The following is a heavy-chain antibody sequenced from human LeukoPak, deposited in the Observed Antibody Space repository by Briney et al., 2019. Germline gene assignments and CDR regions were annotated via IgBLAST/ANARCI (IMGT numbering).Heavy chain of an antibody. CDR3: ASGARWLQSDY. V-gene: IGHV1-46*01. CDR2: INPSGGST. D-gene: IGHD5-24*01. Sequence: ASVRVSCKASGYTYTSYYIHWVRQAPGPGLEWMGIINPSGGSTTYAQKFQGRVTMTRDMSTSAVYMELSSLRSEDTAVYYCASGARWLQSDYWGQGTLVTVSS. CDR1: GYTYTSYY. J-gene: IGHJ4*02.